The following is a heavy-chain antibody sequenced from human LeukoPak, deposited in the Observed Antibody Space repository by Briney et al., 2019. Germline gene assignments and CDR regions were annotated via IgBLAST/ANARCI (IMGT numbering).Heavy chain of an antibody. CDR1: GGSIRGLY. J-gene: IGHJ4*02. D-gene: IGHD4-17*01. CDR2: IYYSGST. V-gene: IGHV4-59*01. Sequence: PSETLSLTCTVSGGSIRGLYWSWIRQPPGKGLEWIGYIYYSGSTTCNPSLKSRVTISVDTSKNQFSLRLRSVTAADTALYYCARGYAYGDTGSFDYWGQGALVTVSP. CDR3: ARGYAYGDTGSFDY.